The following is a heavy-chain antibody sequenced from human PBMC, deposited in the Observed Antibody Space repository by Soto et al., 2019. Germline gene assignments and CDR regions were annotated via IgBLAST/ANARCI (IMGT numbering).Heavy chain of an antibody. J-gene: IGHJ6*02. V-gene: IGHV1-69*13. CDR3: ARDWSYSSGWYHYHYGMDV. D-gene: IGHD6-19*01. Sequence: GASVKVSCKASGGTFNSYAISWVRQAPGQGLEWMGGIIPIFGTANYAQKFQGRVTITADESTSTAYMELSSLRSEDTAVYYCARDWSYSSGWYHYHYGMDVWGQGTTVTVSS. CDR2: IIPIFGTA. CDR1: GGTFNSYA.